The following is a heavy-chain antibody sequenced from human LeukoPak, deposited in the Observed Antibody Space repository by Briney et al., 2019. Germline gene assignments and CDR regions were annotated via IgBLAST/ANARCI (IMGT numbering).Heavy chain of an antibody. V-gene: IGHV1-69*13. CDR1: GGTFSSYA. Sequence: ASVKVSCKASGGTFSSYAISWVRQAPGQGLEWMGGIIPIFGTASYAQKFQGRVTITADESTSTAYMELSSLRSDDTAVYYCARDKGKLNYDILTGYTYGMDVWGQGTTVTVSS. CDR3: ARDKGKLNYDILTGYTYGMDV. D-gene: IGHD3-9*01. CDR2: IIPIFGTA. J-gene: IGHJ6*02.